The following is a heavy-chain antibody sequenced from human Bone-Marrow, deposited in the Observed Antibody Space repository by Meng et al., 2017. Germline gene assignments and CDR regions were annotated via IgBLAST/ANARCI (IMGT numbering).Heavy chain of an antibody. CDR3: ARGYSYGEPPED. CDR2: MNPNSGNT. V-gene: IGHV1-8*01. Sequence: ASVKVSCKASGYTFTSYDINWVRQATGQGLEWMGWMNPNSGNTGYAQKFQGRVTMTRNTSISTAYMELSSLRSEDTAVYYCARGYSYGEPPEDWGQGTLVTVSS. D-gene: IGHD5-18*01. J-gene: IGHJ4*02. CDR1: GYTFTSYD.